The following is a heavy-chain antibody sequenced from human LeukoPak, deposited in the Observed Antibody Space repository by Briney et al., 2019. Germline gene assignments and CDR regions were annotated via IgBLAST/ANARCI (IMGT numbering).Heavy chain of an antibody. CDR3: ARDPPTEDYGDYVGLDAFDI. V-gene: IGHV1-2*02. D-gene: IGHD4-17*01. J-gene: IGHJ3*02. CDR2: INPNSGGT. Sequence: GASVKVSCKASGYTFTGYYMHWVRQAPGQGLEWMGWINPNSGGTNYAQKFQGRVTMTRDTSISTAYMELSRLRSDDTAVYYCARDPPTEDYGDYVGLDAFDIWGQGTMVTVSS. CDR1: GYTFTGYY.